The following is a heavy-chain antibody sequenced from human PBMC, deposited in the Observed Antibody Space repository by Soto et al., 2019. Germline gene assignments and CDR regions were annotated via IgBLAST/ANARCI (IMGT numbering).Heavy chain of an antibody. Sequence: QVLLVQSGAEVKKPGASVKVSCKASGYTFTSYYIHWVRQAPGQGLEWMGIINPSGGGTSYAQKYQEKVSMTSDTSPTTVYMELSSMRSEDTAVYYCARAPGGGWGNYFDFWGQGTLVTVSS. D-gene: IGHD6-19*01. V-gene: IGHV1-46*01. CDR1: GYTFTSYY. CDR2: INPSGGGT. J-gene: IGHJ4*02. CDR3: ARAPGGGWGNYFDF.